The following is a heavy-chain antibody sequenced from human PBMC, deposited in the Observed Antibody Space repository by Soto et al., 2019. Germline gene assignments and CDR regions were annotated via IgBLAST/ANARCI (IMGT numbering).Heavy chain of an antibody. J-gene: IGHJ4*02. CDR2: IYYSGST. Sequence: QVQLQESGPGLVKASQTLSLTCTVSGGSISSGGYYWSWIRQHPGKGLEWIGYIYYSGSTYYNPSLKSRLNMSVDTSRNESSLNLSSVTAADTAMYYCATIAAADGIYYFHYWGQGTLVTVSS. CDR1: GGSISSGGYY. V-gene: IGHV4-31*03. CDR3: ATIAAADGIYYFHY. D-gene: IGHD6-13*01.